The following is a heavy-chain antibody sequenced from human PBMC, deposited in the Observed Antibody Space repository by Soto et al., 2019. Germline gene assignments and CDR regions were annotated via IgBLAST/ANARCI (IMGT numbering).Heavy chain of an antibody. CDR3: AGGYDWGDY. Sequence: QLVESGGGVVQPGKSLRLSCAASGVTFSRDGMLWARQAPGKGLEWVAAILYDGRNEYYADSVKGRFTISRDNSKNTLYPQMNSLTVEDTAVYFCAGGYDWGDYWGQGTLVTVSS. CDR2: ILYDGRNE. J-gene: IGHJ4*02. CDR1: GVTFSRDG. V-gene: IGHV3-30*03. D-gene: IGHD5-12*01.